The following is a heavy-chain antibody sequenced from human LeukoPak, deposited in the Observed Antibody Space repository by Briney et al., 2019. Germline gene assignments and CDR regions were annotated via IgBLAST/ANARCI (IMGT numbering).Heavy chain of an antibody. D-gene: IGHD1-26*01. CDR2: IRYDGSNK. CDR3: AKGLGAWVPFDP. CDR1: GFTFSSYG. J-gene: IGHJ5*02. V-gene: IGHV3-30*02. Sequence: SGGSLRLSCAASGFTFSSYGMHWVRQAPGKGLEWVAFIRYDGSNKYYADSVKGRFTISRDNSKNTLYLQMNSLRAEDTAVYYCAKGLGAWVPFDPWGQGTLVTVSS.